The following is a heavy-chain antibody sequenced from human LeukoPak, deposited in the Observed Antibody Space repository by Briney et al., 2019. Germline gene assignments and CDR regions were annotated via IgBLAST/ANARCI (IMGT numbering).Heavy chain of an antibody. CDR2: IRHSDGT. Sequence: SETLSLTCVVSGGSISSGYWRSGYWWSWVRQPPGKGLEWIGEIRHSDGTNYNPSLKSRVTISVDTAKNQFSLKLSSVTAADTAVYYCARDSGGEWERFDYWGQGTLVTVSS. J-gene: IGHJ4*02. V-gene: IGHV4-4*02. CDR3: ARDSGGEWERFDY. CDR1: GGSISSGY. D-gene: IGHD1-26*01.